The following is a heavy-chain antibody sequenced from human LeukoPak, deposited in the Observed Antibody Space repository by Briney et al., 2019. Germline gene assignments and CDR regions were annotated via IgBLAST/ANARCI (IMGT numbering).Heavy chain of an antibody. D-gene: IGHD6-13*01. CDR1: GFTFSSYA. V-gene: IGHV3-23*01. Sequence: RPGGSLRLSCAASGFTFSSYAMSWVRQAPGKGLEWVSAISGSGGSTYYADSVKGRFTISRDNSKNTLYLQMNSLRAEDTAVYYCARKGQGSNWAAEYFQNWGQGTLVTVSS. CDR3: ARKGQGSNWAAEYFQN. CDR2: ISGSGGST. J-gene: IGHJ1*01.